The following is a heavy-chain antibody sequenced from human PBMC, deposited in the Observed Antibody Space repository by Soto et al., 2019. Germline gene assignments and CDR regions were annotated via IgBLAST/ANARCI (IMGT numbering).Heavy chain of an antibody. CDR1: GFNFSSYW. J-gene: IGHJ4*02. CDR3: ASDSGTKRGMYV. V-gene: IGHV3-74*01. Sequence: EVQLVESGGGLVQPGGSLRLSCAASGFNFSSYWMHWVRQAPGKGLVWVSRINSDGSSTAYADSVKGRFTISRDNAKNTLYVQMNCLRAEDTAVYYCASDSGTKRGMYVGGQGTLVTVSS. CDR2: INSDGSST. D-gene: IGHD3-10*01.